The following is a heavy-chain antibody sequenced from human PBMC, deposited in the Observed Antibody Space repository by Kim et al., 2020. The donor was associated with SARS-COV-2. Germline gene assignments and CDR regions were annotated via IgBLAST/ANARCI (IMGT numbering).Heavy chain of an antibody. CDR1: GFTFSNFD. J-gene: IGHJ2*01. D-gene: IGHD2-21*02. CDR2: IDRDGGRT. V-gene: IGHV3-64*02. CDR3: ARLRCGGDCSLRWYYDL. Sequence: GGSLRLSCLASGFTFSNFDLHWVRQAPGTGLQFVSSIDRDGGRTDYADSVKGRFSIFRDNSKNTLYLRMGSLRPEDKAVYYCARLRCGGDCSLRWYYDL.